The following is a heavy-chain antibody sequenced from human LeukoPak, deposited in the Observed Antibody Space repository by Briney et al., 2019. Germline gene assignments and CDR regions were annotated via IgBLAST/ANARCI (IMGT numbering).Heavy chain of an antibody. Sequence: GGSLRLSCAASGFTFSSYAMHWVRQAPGKGLEWVAVISYDGSNKYYADSVKGRFTISRDNSKNTLYLQMNSLRAEDTAVYYCARDVRFLDYWGQGTLVTVSS. CDR2: ISYDGSNK. CDR3: ARDVRFLDY. V-gene: IGHV3-30-3*01. D-gene: IGHD3-10*01. J-gene: IGHJ4*02. CDR1: GFTFSSYA.